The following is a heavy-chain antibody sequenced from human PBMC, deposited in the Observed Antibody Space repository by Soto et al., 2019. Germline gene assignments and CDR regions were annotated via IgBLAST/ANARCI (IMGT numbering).Heavy chain of an antibody. CDR3: AGLSRSGYRSYYYMDV. CDR1: GDFISRYY. CDR2: IYYNGNT. V-gene: IGHV4-59*01. J-gene: IGHJ6*03. Sequence: QVQLQESGPGLVKPSETLSLTCTVSGDFISRYYWSWIRQSPGKGLEWIAYIYYNGNTNYNPSLNSRDTVSVDASKNQVSLKTRSVNAADTTAYFCAGLSRSGYRSYYYMDVWGRGTTVTVSS. D-gene: IGHD3-3*01.